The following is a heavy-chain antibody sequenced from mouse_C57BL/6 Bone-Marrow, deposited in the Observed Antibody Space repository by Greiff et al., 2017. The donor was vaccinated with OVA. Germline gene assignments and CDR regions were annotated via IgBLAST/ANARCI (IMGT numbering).Heavy chain of an antibody. J-gene: IGHJ3*01. CDR1: GFNIKDDY. V-gene: IGHV14-4*01. D-gene: IGHD2-2*01. CDR2: IDPENGDT. Sequence: EVQLQQSGAELVRPGASVKLSCTASGFNIKDDYMHWVKQRPEQGLEWIGWIDPENGDTEYASKFQGKATITADTSSNTAYLQLSSLTSEDTAVYYCTTWAVTTAYWGQGTLVTVSA. CDR3: TTWAVTTAY.